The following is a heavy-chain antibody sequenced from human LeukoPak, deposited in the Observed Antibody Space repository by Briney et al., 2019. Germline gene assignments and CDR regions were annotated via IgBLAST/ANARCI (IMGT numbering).Heavy chain of an antibody. CDR2: IYPGDSDT. D-gene: IGHD6-6*01. CDR3: ARGTSAGYGAARLDYYYYMDV. Sequence: GESLKISCKGSGYSFTSYWIGWVRQMPGKGLEWMGIIYPGDSDTRYSPSFQGQVTISADKSISTAYLQWSSLKASDTAMYYCARGTSAGYGAARLDYYYYMDVWGKGTTVTVSS. V-gene: IGHV5-51*01. CDR1: GYSFTSYW. J-gene: IGHJ6*03.